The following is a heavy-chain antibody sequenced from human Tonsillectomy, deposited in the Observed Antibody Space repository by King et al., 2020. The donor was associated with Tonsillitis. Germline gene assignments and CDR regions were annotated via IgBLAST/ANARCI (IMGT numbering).Heavy chain of an antibody. CDR3: ARGVRFWEWLLGNWFDP. Sequence: VQLVESGGGLVQPGGSLRLSCAASGFTFSSYWMSWVRQAPGKGLEWVANIKQDGSEKYYVDSVKGRFTISRDNAKNSLYLQMNSLRAEDTAVYYCARGVRFWEWLLGNWFDPWGQGTLVTVSS. J-gene: IGHJ5*02. CDR2: IKQDGSEK. CDR1: GFTFSSYW. V-gene: IGHV3-7*03. D-gene: IGHD3-3*01.